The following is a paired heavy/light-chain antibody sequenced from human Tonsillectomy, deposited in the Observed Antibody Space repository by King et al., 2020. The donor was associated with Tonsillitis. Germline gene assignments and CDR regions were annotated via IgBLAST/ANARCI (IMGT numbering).Heavy chain of an antibody. CDR1: GGSIYNINYY. V-gene: IGHV4-39*07. CDR2: IFYSGDT. J-gene: IGHJ4*02. Sequence: QLQLQESGPGLVKPSETLSLTCTVSGGSIYNINYYWGLIRQPPGKALEWIGTIFYSGDTYYNPSLKSRVTISVDTSKNQFSLKLRSVTAADTAVYFCARDRLETAETHNYFDYWGQGALVTVSS. CDR3: ARDRLETAETHNYFDY. D-gene: IGHD4-17*01.
Light chain of an antibody. CDR3: CSYAGTYRL. V-gene: IGLV2-11*01. CDR2: DVT. Sequence: QSALTQPRSVSGSPGQSVTISCTGTGSDVAYSKYVSWYQQHPGQAPKLILFDVTNRPLGVPDRFSGSKSGNTASLTISGLQAADEADYYCCSYAGTYRLFGGGTKLTVL. J-gene: IGLJ3*02. CDR1: GSDVAYSKY.